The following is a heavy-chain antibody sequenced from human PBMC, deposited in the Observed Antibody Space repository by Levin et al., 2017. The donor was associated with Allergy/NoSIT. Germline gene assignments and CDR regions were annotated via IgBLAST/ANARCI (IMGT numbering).Heavy chain of an antibody. V-gene: IGHV3-9*01. CDR1: GFTFDDYA. CDR3: AKGPWDWGGLFDY. Sequence: GGSLRLSCAASGFTFDDYAMHWVRQAPGKGLEWVSGISWNSGSIGYADSVKGRFTISRDNAKNSLYLQMNSLRAEDTALYYCAKGPWDWGGLFDYWGQGTLVTVSS. CDR2: ISWNSGSI. J-gene: IGHJ4*02. D-gene: IGHD2-21*01.